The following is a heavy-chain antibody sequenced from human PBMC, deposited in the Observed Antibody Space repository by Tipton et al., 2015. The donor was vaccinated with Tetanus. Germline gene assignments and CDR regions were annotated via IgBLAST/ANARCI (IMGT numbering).Heavy chain of an antibody. CDR2: IYSSGGA. Sequence: TLSLTCIVSGGSMRSYYWSWIRQPPGKGLEWIGHIYSSGGARYNPSLKSRVTISLDTSKNQFSLTLRSVTAADTAVYYCARSYGDTFLFRLDYWGQGALVTVSS. V-gene: IGHV4-59*01. CDR1: GGSMRSYY. D-gene: IGHD4-17*01. J-gene: IGHJ4*02. CDR3: ARSYGDTFLFRLDY.